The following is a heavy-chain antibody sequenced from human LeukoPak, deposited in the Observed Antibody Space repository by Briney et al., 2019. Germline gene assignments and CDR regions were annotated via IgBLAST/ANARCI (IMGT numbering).Heavy chain of an antibody. J-gene: IGHJ3*02. CDR3: ARGAPSYYDTSMKAFDI. CDR2: ISSSSYI. D-gene: IGHD3-22*01. Sequence: GGSLRLSCAASGFTFSSYSMNWVRQAPGKGLEWVSSISSSSYIYYADSVKGRFTISRDNSKNTLYLQMNSLRAEDTAVYYCARGAPSYYDTSMKAFDIWGQGTMVTVSS. V-gene: IGHV3-21*04. CDR1: GFTFSSYS.